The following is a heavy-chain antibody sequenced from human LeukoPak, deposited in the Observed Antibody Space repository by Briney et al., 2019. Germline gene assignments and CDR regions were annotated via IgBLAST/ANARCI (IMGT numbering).Heavy chain of an antibody. V-gene: IGHV4-39*01. J-gene: IGHJ4*02. CDR1: GGSIRSSYYY. Sequence: SETLSLTCTVSGGSIRSSYYYWGWIRQPPGKGLEWLGSIYDSGSTYYNPSLKSRVPISVDTSKNQFSLKLNSVTAADTAVYYCARAVGYYDSSGHLDYWGQGTLVTVSS. CDR3: ARAVGYYDSSGHLDY. D-gene: IGHD3-22*01. CDR2: IYDSGST.